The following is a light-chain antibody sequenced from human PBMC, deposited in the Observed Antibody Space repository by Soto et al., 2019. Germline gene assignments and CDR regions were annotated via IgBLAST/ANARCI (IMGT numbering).Light chain of an antibody. CDR1: QGIGNY. CDR3: QQLNNFPYT. J-gene: IGKJ2*01. CDR2: AAY. Sequence: DIQLTQSPSTLSASVGDRVTITCRASQGIGNYLAWYQQKPGKAPKLLIYAAYTLQSSVPSRFSGSGSGTEFTRTISSLQPEDFATYYCQQLNNFPYTFGQGTKLEIK. V-gene: IGKV1-9*01.